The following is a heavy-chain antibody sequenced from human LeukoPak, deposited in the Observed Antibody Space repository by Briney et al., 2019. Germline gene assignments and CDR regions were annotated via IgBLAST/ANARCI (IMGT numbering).Heavy chain of an antibody. CDR2: ISGSGGST. D-gene: IGHD6-13*01. CDR3: ALYSSSLLEGPHTEQNSSDFDY. CDR1: GFTFSSYA. J-gene: IGHJ4*02. V-gene: IGHV3-23*01. Sequence: GGSLRLSCAASGFTFSSYAMSWVRQAPGKGLEWVSAISGSGGSTYYADSVKGRFTISRDNSKNTLYLQMNSLRAEDTAVYYCALYSSSLLEGPHTEQNSSDFDYWGQGTLVTVSS.